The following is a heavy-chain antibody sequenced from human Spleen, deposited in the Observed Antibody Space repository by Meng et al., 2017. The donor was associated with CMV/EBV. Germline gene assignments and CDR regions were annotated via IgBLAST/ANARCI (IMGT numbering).Heavy chain of an antibody. V-gene: IGHV3-21*01. CDR3: ARFHSSSDPGVYYYYYYGMDV. D-gene: IGHD6-6*01. CDR1: GFTFSDYS. J-gene: IGHJ6*02. Sequence: ETLSLTCAAPGFTFSDYSMNWVRQAPGKGLEWVSSISSSSSYIYYADSVKGRFTISRDNAKNSLYLQMNSLRAEDTAVYYCARFHSSSDPGVYYYYYYGMDVWGQGTTVTVSS. CDR2: ISSSSSYI.